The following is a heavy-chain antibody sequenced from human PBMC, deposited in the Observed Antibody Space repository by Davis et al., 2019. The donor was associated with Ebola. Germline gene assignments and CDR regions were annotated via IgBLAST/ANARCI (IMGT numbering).Heavy chain of an antibody. D-gene: IGHD1-20*01. CDR3: ATLRRTITGMDDGFDI. Sequence: GESLKISCKDSGNSFNTHWIGWVRQMPGKGLEWMGIIYTGDSDTRYSPSLRGQVTISADKSIKTAFLQWSSLKASDTAMYYCATLRRTITGMDDGFDIWGQGTMVTVSS. J-gene: IGHJ3*02. V-gene: IGHV5-51*01. CDR1: GNSFNTHW. CDR2: IYTGDSDT.